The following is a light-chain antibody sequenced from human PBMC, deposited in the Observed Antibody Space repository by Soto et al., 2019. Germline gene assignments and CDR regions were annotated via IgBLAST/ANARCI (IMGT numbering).Light chain of an antibody. CDR1: QSVSSSY. CDR3: QQYGSSPLVT. J-gene: IGKJ4*01. V-gene: IGKV3-20*01. CDR2: GAS. Sequence: EIVLTQSPGTLSLSTGERATLSCRASQSVSSSYLAWYQQKPGQAPRLLIYGASSRATGIPDRFSGSGSGTDFTLTISRLEPEDFAVYYCQQYGSSPLVTFGGGTKVDIK.